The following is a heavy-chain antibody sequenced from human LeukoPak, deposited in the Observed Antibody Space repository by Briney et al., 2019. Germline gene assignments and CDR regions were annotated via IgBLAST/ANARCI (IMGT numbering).Heavy chain of an antibody. CDR1: GFTFSSYA. CDR3: AKDQDVVVVAAAHTGFDY. CDR2: ISGSGGST. Sequence: GGSLRLSCAASGFTFSSYAMSWVRQAPGKGLEWVSAISGSGGSTYYADSVKGRFTISRDNSKNTLYLQMNSLRAEDTAVYYCAKDQDVVVVAAAHTGFDYWGQGTLVTVSS. V-gene: IGHV3-23*01. D-gene: IGHD2-15*01. J-gene: IGHJ4*02.